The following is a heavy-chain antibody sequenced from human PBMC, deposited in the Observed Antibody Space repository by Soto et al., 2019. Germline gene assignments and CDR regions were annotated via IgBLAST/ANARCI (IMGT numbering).Heavy chain of an antibody. CDR2: ISRDGGTK. Sequence: QVQLVESGGGVVQPGRSLRLSCAVSGFPVSTYGMHWVRQAPGKGLEWVAVISRDGGTKYYADSVKGRFTISRDNSRNTLVLEMNSLRSDDMAVYYCTGRVASGYWGQGTLVTVSS. CDR1: GFPVSTYG. J-gene: IGHJ4*02. D-gene: IGHD2-15*01. V-gene: IGHV3-30*03. CDR3: TGRVASGY.